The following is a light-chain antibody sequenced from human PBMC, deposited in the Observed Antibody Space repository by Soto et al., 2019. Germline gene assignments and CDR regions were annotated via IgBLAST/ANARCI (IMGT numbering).Light chain of an antibody. CDR1: TSNIGSNS. J-gene: IGLJ2*01. CDR3: AVWDDSLNGLF. Sequence: QSVLTQPPSSFGTPGQRVTMSCSGSTSNIGSNSVNWYQQLPGAAPKLLIYRNSQRPSGVPDRFSGSKSGTSASLAISGLQSEDEDDYYCAVWDDSLNGLFFGGGTKLTVL. CDR2: RNS. V-gene: IGLV1-44*01.